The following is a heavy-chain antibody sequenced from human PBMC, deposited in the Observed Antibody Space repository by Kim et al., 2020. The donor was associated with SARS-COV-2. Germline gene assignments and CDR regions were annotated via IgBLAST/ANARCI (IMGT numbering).Heavy chain of an antibody. V-gene: IGHV3-30*01. CDR3: ARATRASYYYGMDV. J-gene: IGHJ6*02. Sequence: ADSVKGRFTISRDNSKNTLYLQMNSLRAEDTAVYYCARATRASYYYGMDVWGQGTTVTVSS.